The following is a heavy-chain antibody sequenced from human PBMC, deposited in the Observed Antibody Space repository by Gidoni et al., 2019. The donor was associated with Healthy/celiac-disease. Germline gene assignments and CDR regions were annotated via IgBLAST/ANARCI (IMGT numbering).Heavy chain of an antibody. CDR1: GGSIRSYY. Sequence: QAQLQESVPGLVQPSETLSLPCTVSGGSIRSYYWSWIRHHPGKGLEWIGYIYYSGSSNYNPSRKSRVTISVDTSKNQFSLKLSSVTAADTAVYYCARDIVGATYTYFDYWGQGTLVTVSS. CDR3: ARDIVGATYTYFDY. CDR2: IYYSGSS. J-gene: IGHJ4*02. V-gene: IGHV4-59*01. D-gene: IGHD1-26*01.